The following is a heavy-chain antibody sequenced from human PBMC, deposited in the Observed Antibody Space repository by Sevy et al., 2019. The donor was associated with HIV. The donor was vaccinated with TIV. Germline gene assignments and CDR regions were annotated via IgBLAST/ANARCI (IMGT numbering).Heavy chain of an antibody. Sequence: GGSLRLSCAASGFTFSSYAMHWVRQAPGKGLEWVAVISYDGSNKYYADSVKGRFTISRDNSKNTLYLQMNSLRAEETAVYYCARTFMITFGGVIGNDAFDIWGQGTMVTVSS. CDR3: ARTFMITFGGVIGNDAFDI. CDR2: ISYDGSNK. D-gene: IGHD3-16*02. V-gene: IGHV3-30-3*01. J-gene: IGHJ3*02. CDR1: GFTFSSYA.